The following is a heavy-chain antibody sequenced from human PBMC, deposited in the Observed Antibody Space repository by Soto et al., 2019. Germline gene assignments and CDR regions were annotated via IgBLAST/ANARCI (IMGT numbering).Heavy chain of an antibody. V-gene: IGHV4-34*01. CDR2: INHSGST. CDR3: ARGRGFGGVIVSSYFDY. J-gene: IGHJ4*02. D-gene: IGHD3-16*02. Sequence: QVQLQQWGAGLLKPSETLSLTCAVYGGSFSGYYWSWIRQPPGKGLEWIGEINHSGSTNYNPSLKSRVTISVDTSKNQFSLKLSSVTAADTAVYYCARGRGFGGVIVSSYFDYWGQGTLVTVSS. CDR1: GGSFSGYY.